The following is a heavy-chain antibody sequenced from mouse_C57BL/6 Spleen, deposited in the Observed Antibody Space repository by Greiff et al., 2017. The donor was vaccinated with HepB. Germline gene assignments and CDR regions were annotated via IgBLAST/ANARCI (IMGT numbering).Heavy chain of an antibody. CDR3: ATVVADY. CDR1: GYTFTSYW. CDR2: IDPSDSYT. Sequence: QVQLQQPGAELVMPGASVKLSCKASGYTFTSYWMHWVKQRPGQGLEWIGEIDPSDSYTNYNQKFKGKSTLTVDKSSSTAHMQLSSLTSEDSAVYYCATVVADYWGQGTTLTVAS. D-gene: IGHD1-1*01. J-gene: IGHJ2*01. V-gene: IGHV1-69*01.